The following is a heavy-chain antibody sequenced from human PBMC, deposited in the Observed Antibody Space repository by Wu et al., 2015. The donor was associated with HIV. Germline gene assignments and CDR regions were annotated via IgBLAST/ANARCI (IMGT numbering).Heavy chain of an antibody. Sequence: QVQLVQSGSEVKKPESSVKVSCKASGGTLSSYAINWVRQAPGQGLEWMGGIIPMVATTNYAQKFKGRVSITADESMNTAYMELSSLKSDDTAVYYCARGNSVNWYYYYGMDVWGQGTTVTVSS. V-gene: IGHV1-69*12. CDR2: IIPMVATT. CDR3: ARGNSVNWYYYYGMDV. D-gene: IGHD4-23*01. J-gene: IGHJ6*02. CDR1: GGTLSSYA.